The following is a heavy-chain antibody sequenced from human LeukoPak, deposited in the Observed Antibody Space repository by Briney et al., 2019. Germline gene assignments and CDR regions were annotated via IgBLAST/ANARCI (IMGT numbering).Heavy chain of an antibody. CDR2: IYTSGST. V-gene: IGHV4-61*02. CDR3: AREYSYCSGGSCYSRDDY. CDR1: GGSISSGSYY. D-gene: IGHD2-15*01. Sequence: SETLSLTCTVSGGSISSGSYYWSWIRQPAGKGLEWIGRIYTSGSTNYNPSLKSRVTISVDTSKNQFSLKLSSVTAADTAVYYCAREYSYCSGGSCYSRDDYWGQGTLVTVSS. J-gene: IGHJ4*02.